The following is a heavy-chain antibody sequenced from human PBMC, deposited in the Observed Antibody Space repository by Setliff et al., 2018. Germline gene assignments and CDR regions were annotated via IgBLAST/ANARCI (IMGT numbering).Heavy chain of an antibody. V-gene: IGHV3-20*04. J-gene: IGHJ4*02. CDR2: INWNGGST. D-gene: IGHD3-22*01. CDR3: AKIQGPSYYDSSGYVDY. CDR1: GFTFDDYG. Sequence: GGSLRLSCAASGFTFDDYGMSWVRQAPGKGLEWVSGINWNGGSTGYADSVKGRFTISRDNAKNSLYLQMNSLRAEDTALYYCAKIQGPSYYDSSGYVDYWGQGTLVTVSS.